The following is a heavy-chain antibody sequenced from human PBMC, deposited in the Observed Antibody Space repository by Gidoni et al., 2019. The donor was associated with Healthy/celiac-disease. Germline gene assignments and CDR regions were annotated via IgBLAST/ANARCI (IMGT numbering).Heavy chain of an antibody. CDR3: AKDDGYCTNGVCYAMDV. CDR2: ISWNSGSI. V-gene: IGHV3-9*01. J-gene: IGHJ6*02. CDR1: GFTFDDYA. D-gene: IGHD2-8*01. Sequence: EVQLVESGGGLVQPGRSLRLSCSASGFTFDDYAIHWVRQAPGKGLEVVSGISWNSGSIGYADSVKGRFNIYRDNAKNSLYLQMNSLRAEETALDYCAKDDGYCTNGVCYAMDVWGQGTTVTVSS.